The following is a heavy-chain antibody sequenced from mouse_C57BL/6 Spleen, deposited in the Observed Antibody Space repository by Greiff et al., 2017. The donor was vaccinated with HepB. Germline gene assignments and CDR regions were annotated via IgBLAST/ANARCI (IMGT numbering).Heavy chain of an antibody. CDR2: IDPENGDT. J-gene: IGHJ3*01. V-gene: IGHV14-4*01. CDR3: TRGYSWFAY. D-gene: IGHD2-3*01. CDR1: GFNIKDDY. Sequence: EVQGVESGAELVRPGASVKLSCTASGFNIKDDYMHWVKQRPEQGLEWIGWIDPENGDTEYASKFQGKATITADTSSNTAYLQLSSLTSEDTAVYYCTRGYSWFAYWGQGTLVTVSA.